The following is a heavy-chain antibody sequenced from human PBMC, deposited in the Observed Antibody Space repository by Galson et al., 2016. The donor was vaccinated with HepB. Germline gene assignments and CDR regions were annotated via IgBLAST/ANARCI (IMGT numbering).Heavy chain of an antibody. J-gene: IGHJ4*02. V-gene: IGHV6-1*01. CDR3: ARERRYCTDGSCYFFDY. D-gene: IGHD2-15*01. Sequence: CAISGDSVSSNSATWNWIRQSPSRGLEWLGRTYYRSAWLDAYAISVKSRISINPDTSKNRFSLHLTSVTPEDTAVYYCARERRYCTDGSCYFFDYWGLGTLVTVSS. CDR1: GDSVSSNSAT. CDR2: TYYRSAWLD.